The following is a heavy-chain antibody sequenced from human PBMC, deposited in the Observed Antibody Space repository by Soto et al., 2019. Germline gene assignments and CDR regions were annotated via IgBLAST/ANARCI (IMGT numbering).Heavy chain of an antibody. D-gene: IGHD2-2*01. CDR3: AREGGYQLLLNYYAMDV. J-gene: IGHJ6*02. CDR1: GFTFSSYS. Sequence: EVHLVESGGGLVKPGGSLRLSCAASGFTFSSYSMNWVRQAPGKGLEWVSSISSSSSYIYYADSLKGRFTISRDNAKNLLYLQMNSLRAEDTAVYYCAREGGYQLLLNYYAMDVWGQGTTVTVSS. V-gene: IGHV3-21*01. CDR2: ISSSSSYI.